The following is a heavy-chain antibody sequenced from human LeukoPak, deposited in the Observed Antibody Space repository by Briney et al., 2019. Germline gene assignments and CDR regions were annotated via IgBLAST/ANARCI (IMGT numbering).Heavy chain of an antibody. CDR2: IYYSGST. J-gene: IGHJ4*02. D-gene: IGHD5-24*01. Sequence: SVTLSLTCTVSGGSISSSSYYWGWIRQPPGKGLEWIGSIYYSGSTYYNPSLKSRVTISVDTSKNQFSLKLSSVTAADTAVYYCARQQVEMATHFDYWGQGTLVTVSS. V-gene: IGHV4-39*01. CDR3: ARQQVEMATHFDY. CDR1: GGSISSSSYY.